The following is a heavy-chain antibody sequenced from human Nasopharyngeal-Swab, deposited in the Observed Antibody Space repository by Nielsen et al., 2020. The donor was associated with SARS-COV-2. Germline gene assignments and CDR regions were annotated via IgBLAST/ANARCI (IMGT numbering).Heavy chain of an antibody. Sequence: GESLKISCAASGFTFSSYWMSWVRQAPGKGLEWVANIKQDGSEKYYVDSVKGRFTISRDNAKNSLYLQMNSLRAEDTAVYYCARDDYYDSSGYLRGPFYYYMDVWGKGTTVTVSS. J-gene: IGHJ6*03. D-gene: IGHD3-22*01. V-gene: IGHV3-7*01. CDR2: IKQDGSEK. CDR1: GFTFSSYW. CDR3: ARDDYYDSSGYLRGPFYYYMDV.